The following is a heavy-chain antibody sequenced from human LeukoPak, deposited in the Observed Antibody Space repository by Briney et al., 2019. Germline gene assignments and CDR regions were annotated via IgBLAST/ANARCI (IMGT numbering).Heavy chain of an antibody. CDR3: ARNAADCTTSACYDP. V-gene: IGHV3-23*01. CDR2: VTGSGDTT. CDR1: GFTFRNYA. D-gene: IGHD2-8*01. Sequence: GSLRLSCAAAGFTFRNYAMTLVRQAPGKGLEWVSVVTGSGDTTYYADSLKGRFTISRDNSRNTLYLQMNSLRAEDTAVYHCARNAADCTTSACYDPWGEGTLVTVSS. J-gene: IGHJ5*02.